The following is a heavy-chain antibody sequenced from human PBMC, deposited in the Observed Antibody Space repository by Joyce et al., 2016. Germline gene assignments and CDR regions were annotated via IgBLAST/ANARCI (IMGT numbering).Heavy chain of an antibody. V-gene: IGHV3-9*01. J-gene: IGHJ4*02. Sequence: EVQLVESGGGLVQPGRSLRLSCGTSGFTFDESAMHWVRPAPGKGLEWVSGISWDSSKEGYADSAKGRFTISRDNDKNSLYLQMNSLRAEDTALYYCAKDSRRYFDWFDYWGQGTLVTVSS. CDR3: AKDSRRYFDWFDY. CDR2: ISWDSSKE. D-gene: IGHD3-9*01. CDR1: GFTFDESA.